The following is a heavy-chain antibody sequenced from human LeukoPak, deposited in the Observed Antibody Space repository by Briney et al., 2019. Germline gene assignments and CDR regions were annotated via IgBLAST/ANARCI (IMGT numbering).Heavy chain of an antibody. J-gene: IGHJ4*02. V-gene: IGHV4-4*07. CDR3: AGEGVWGSYRY. D-gene: IGHD3-16*02. CDR2: IYTSGGT. CDR1: GGSISSYY. Sequence: SETLSLTCTVSGGSISSYYWSWIRQPAGKGLEWIGRIYTSGGTNYNPSLKSRVTMSVDTSKNQFSLKLSSVTAADTAVYYCAGEGVWGSYRYWGQGTLATVSS.